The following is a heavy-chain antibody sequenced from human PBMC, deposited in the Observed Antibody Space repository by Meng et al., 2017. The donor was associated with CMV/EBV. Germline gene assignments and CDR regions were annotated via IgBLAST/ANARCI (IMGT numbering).Heavy chain of an antibody. D-gene: IGHD3-3*01. CDR2: IYYSGST. Sequence: SETLSLTCTVSGGSISSYYWSWIRQPPGKGLEWIGYIYYSGSTNYNPSLKSRVTISVDTSKNQFSLKLSSVTAADTAVYYRARGRTIFDAFDIWGQGTMVTVSS. CDR1: GGSISSYY. V-gene: IGHV4-59*01. J-gene: IGHJ3*02. CDR3: ARGRTIFDAFDI.